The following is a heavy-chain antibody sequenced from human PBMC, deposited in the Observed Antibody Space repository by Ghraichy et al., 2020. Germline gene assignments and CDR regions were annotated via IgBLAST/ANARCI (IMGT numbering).Heavy chain of an antibody. CDR1: GFTFRNYW. CDR2: IDRDGTHT. Sequence: GGSPRLSCAASGFTFRNYWIHWVRQAPGKGLMWVSSIDRDGTHTNYADSVKGRLTISRDNAKNTVYLHMNSLGPEDTAVYFCTRQDTLGYSTWGQGTLVTVSS. J-gene: IGHJ4*02. V-gene: IGHV3-74*01. CDR3: TRQDTLGYST. D-gene: IGHD2/OR15-2a*01.